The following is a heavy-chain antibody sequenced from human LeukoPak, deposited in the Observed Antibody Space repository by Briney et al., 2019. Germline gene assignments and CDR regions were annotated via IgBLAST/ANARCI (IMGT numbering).Heavy chain of an antibody. Sequence: GGSLRLSCAASGFTFSSYGMHWVRQAPGKGLEWVAFIRYDGSNKYYADSVKGRFTISRDNSKNTLYLQMNSLRAEDTAVYYCARDGFRRYFDWLLFYFDYWGQGTLVTVSS. D-gene: IGHD3-9*01. CDR3: ARDGFRRYFDWLLFYFDY. J-gene: IGHJ4*02. CDR2: IRYDGSNK. V-gene: IGHV3-30*02. CDR1: GFTFSSYG.